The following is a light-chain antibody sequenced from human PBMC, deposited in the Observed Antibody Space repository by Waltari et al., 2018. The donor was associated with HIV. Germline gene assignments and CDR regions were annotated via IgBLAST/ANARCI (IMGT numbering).Light chain of an antibody. CDR2: EVS. Sequence: DVVMTQSPLSLPVTLGQPASISCRSNQSLVYSDGNTYLSWFQQRPGQSPRRLVYEVSNRDSGVPDRFSASGSGTDFTLKISRVEAEDVGVYYCMQGTHWPFTFGQGTKLEIK. J-gene: IGKJ2*01. V-gene: IGKV2-30*01. CDR3: MQGTHWPFT. CDR1: QSLVYSDGNTY.